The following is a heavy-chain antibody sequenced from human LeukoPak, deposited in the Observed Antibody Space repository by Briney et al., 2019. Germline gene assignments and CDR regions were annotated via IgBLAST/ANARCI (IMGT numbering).Heavy chain of an antibody. CDR3: ARDRVPREYYHRNLADAFDI. CDR2: IYYTGNT. V-gene: IGHV4-59*01. D-gene: IGHD2/OR15-2a*01. CDR1: GGSIGGYY. Sequence: KSSETLSLTCTVSGGSIGGYYWNWIRQSPEKGLECIGYIYYTGNTNYNPSLKSRVTISVDTSKNQFSLKLSSATAADTAVYYCARDRVPREYYHRNLADAFDIWGQGTMVTVSS. J-gene: IGHJ3*02.